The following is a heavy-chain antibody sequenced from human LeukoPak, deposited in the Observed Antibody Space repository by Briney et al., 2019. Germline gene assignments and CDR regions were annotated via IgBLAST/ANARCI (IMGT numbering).Heavy chain of an antibody. CDR1: GFTFSSYG. Sequence: GGSLRLSCAASGFTFSSYGMHWVRQAPGKGLEWVAFIRYDGSNKYYADSVKGRFTISRDNSKNTLYLQMNSLRAEDTAVYYCAKGTSGYPYSYYYYYYMDVWGKGTTVTVSS. D-gene: IGHD3-22*01. CDR3: AKGTSGYPYSYYYYYYMDV. V-gene: IGHV3-30*02. CDR2: IRYDGSNK. J-gene: IGHJ6*03.